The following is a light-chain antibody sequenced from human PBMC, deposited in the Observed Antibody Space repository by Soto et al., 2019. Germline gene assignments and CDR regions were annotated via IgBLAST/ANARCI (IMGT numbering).Light chain of an antibody. CDR2: DVA. CDR3: SCSSGRTSIVHV. CDR1: SSDVGRYNF. Sequence: QSALTQPASVSGSPGQSISISCTGTSSDVGRYNFVSWYQQRPGKAPTLIIYDVANRPSGISNRFSGSKSGNTASLTISGLQVEDEDEDYCSCSSGRTSIVHVFGTGTKVTVL. V-gene: IGLV2-14*03. J-gene: IGLJ1*01.